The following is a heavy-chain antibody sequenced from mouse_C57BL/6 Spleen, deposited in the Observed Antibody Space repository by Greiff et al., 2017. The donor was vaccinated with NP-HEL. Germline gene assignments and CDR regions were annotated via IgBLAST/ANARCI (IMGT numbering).Heavy chain of an antibody. D-gene: IGHD1-1*01. J-gene: IGHJ2*01. CDR3: ARSDGSRDDLDY. Sequence: VQLQQSGAELVRPGPSVKVSCKASGYAFTNYLIEWVKQRPGQGLEWIGVINPGSGGTNYNEKFKGKATLTADKSSSTAYMQLSSLTSEDSAVYFCARSDGSRDDLDYWGQGTTLTVSS. CDR2: INPGSGGT. CDR1: GYAFTNYL. V-gene: IGHV1-54*01.